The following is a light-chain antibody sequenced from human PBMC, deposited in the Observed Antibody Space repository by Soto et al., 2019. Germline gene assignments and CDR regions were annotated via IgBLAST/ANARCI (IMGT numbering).Light chain of an antibody. CDR3: SSYRSSSIVV. CDR1: SSDVGGYNY. J-gene: IGLJ2*01. V-gene: IGLV2-14*01. Sequence: QSALTQPASVSGSPGQSITISCTRTSSDVGGYNYVSWYQQHPGKAPKLMIYEVSNRPSGVSNRFSGSKSGNTASLTISGLQAEDEADYYCSSYRSSSIVVFGGGTKLTVL. CDR2: EVS.